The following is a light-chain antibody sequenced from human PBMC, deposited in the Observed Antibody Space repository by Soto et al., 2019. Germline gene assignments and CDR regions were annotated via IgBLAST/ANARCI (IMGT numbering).Light chain of an antibody. J-gene: IGLJ1*01. CDR2: DVS. CDR3: SSYTSSSTEV. Sequence: QSVLPQPASVSGSPGQSITISRTGTSSDVGGYNYVSWYQQHPGKAPKLMIYDVSNRPSGVSNRFSGSKSGNTASLTISGLQAEDEADYYCSSYTSSSTEVFGTGTKVTVL. CDR1: SSDVGGYNY. V-gene: IGLV2-14*01.